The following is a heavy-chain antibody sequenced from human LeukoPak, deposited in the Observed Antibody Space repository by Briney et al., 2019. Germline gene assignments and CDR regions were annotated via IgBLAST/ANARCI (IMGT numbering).Heavy chain of an antibody. J-gene: IGHJ4*02. CDR3: ARLAVKLTRYSGNYPPDY. CDR1: GNTFTSYG. Sequence: ASVKVSCKASGNTFTSYGLSWVRQAPGQGLEWMGWISAYNGNTNYAQKLQGRVTMTTDTSTSTAYMELRSLRSDDTAVYYCARLAVKLTRYSGNYPPDYWGQGTLVTVSP. V-gene: IGHV1-18*01. D-gene: IGHD1-26*01. CDR2: ISAYNGNT.